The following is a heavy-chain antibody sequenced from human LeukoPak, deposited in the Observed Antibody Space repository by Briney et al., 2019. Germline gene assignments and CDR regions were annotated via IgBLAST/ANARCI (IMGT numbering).Heavy chain of an antibody. J-gene: IGHJ5*02. Sequence: SETLSLTCTVSAGSVTNGDYYWSWLRQPPGKALEWIGFVYYTGSTYYTPSLEGRATISVDTSKNQFSVKLSSVTAADTAVYYCAKQGRTTFWGGSRLNNWFDPWGQGTLVTVSS. V-gene: IGHV4-61*08. CDR2: VYYTGST. CDR3: AKQGRTTFWGGSRLNNWFDP. D-gene: IGHD3-16*01. CDR1: AGSVTNGDYY.